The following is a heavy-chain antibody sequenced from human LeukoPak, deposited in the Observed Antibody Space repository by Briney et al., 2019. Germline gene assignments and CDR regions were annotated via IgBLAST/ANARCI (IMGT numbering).Heavy chain of an antibody. V-gene: IGHV4-59*01. CDR1: GGSISSYY. D-gene: IGHD1-26*01. J-gene: IGHJ4*02. CDR3: ARGASGSYYLFDY. Sequence: VKPSETLSLTCTVSGGSISSYYWSWIRQPPGKGLEWIGYIYYSGSTNYNPSLKSRVTIPVDTSKNQFSLKLSSVTAADTAVYYCARGASGSYYLFDYWGQGTLVTVSS. CDR2: IYYSGST.